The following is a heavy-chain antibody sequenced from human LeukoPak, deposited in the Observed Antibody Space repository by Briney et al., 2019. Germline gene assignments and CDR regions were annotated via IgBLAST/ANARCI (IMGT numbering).Heavy chain of an antibody. CDR2: IYTSGST. V-gene: IGHV4-4*07. Sequence: SETLSLTCTVSDGSISSYSWSWIRQPAGKGLEWIGRIYTSGSTNYNPSLKSRVSMSVDTSENQFSLRLSSVTAADTAVYYCVRDWVMGCSSSSCYVAFDIWGQGTMVTVSS. J-gene: IGHJ3*02. CDR1: DGSISSYS. D-gene: IGHD2-2*01. CDR3: VRDWVMGCSSSSCYVAFDI.